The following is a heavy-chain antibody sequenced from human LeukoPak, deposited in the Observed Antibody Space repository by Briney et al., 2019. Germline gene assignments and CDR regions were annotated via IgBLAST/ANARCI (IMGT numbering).Heavy chain of an antibody. J-gene: IGHJ4*02. D-gene: IGHD4/OR15-4a*01. V-gene: IGHV4-39*07. CDR1: GGSINSRSDY. Sequence: PSETLSLTCTVSGGSINSRSDYWGWIRQPPGKGLEWIGSIYYSGSTHYNPSLKSRATMSIDTSKNQFSLKLSSVTAADTALYYCARRPGEYGGNDFDFAGGETGVTVS. CDR3: ARRPGEYGGNDFDF. CDR2: IYYSGST.